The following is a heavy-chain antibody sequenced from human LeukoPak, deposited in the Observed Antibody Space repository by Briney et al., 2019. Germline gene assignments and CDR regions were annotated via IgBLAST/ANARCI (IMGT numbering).Heavy chain of an antibody. CDR1: GFTFSSSA. CDR3: AKEVRPNDY. J-gene: IGHJ4*02. V-gene: IGHV3-23*01. D-gene: IGHD6-6*01. CDR2: ISRTGGDT. Sequence: PGGSLRLSCGASGFTFSSSAMCWVRQAPGKGLEWVSGISRTGGDTYYADSVEGRFTISRDTSKNTLFLQMNSLRAEDTAVYYCAKEVRPNDYWGQGTLVTVSS.